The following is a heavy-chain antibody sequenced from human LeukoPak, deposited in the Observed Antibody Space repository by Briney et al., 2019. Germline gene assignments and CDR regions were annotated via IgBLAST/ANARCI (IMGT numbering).Heavy chain of an antibody. Sequence: TGGSLRLSCAASGFTFSSYWMNWVRQAPGKGRVWVSRIASDGSSTTYADSVKGRFSISRDNAKNTLYLQMNSVRVKDTAVYYCARGRPHGNDYWGQGTLVTVSS. V-gene: IGHV3-74*01. J-gene: IGHJ4*02. CDR3: ARGRPHGNDY. CDR1: GFTFSSYW. CDR2: IASDGSST. D-gene: IGHD4-23*01.